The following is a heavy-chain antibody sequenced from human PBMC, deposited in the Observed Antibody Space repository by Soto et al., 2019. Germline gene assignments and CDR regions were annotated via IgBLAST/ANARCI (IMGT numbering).Heavy chain of an antibody. CDR3: IGEDWGMRYFDD. CDR1: EYTFTDYF. Sequence: QVQLVQSGAEVKKPGASVKLSCQASEYTFTDYFIHWVRQAPGQGLEWMGLINLGGTTTTYAQKLQCXLXXXRXXYTSTAYMDLSSLRSEDTAVYYWIGEDWGMRYFDDWRQGTLVSVSS. CDR2: INLGGTTT. D-gene: IGHD3-16*01. J-gene: IGHJ4*02. V-gene: IGHV1-46*04.